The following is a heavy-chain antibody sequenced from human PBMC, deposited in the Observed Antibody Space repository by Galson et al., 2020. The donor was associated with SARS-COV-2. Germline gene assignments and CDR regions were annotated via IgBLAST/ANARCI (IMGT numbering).Heavy chain of an antibody. CDR2: ISWDGGST. V-gene: IGHV3-43*01. Sequence: GGSLRLSCAASGFTFDDYTMHWVRQAPGKGLEWVSLISWDGGSTYYADSVKGRFTISRDNSKNTLYLQMNSLRAEDTAVYYCAKGDYYDLKYYFDYWGQGTLVTVSS. J-gene: IGHJ4*02. CDR1: GFTFDDYT. D-gene: IGHD3-22*01. CDR3: AKGDYYDLKYYFDY.